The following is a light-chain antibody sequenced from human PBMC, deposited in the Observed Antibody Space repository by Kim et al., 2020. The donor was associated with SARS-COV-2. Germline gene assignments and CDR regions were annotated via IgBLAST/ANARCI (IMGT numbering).Light chain of an antibody. Sequence: SPTLTSTLTSRPSSSAFACLHQHPDKAPRYLMKLNSDGSHSKGDGIPDRFSCSSSGADRYLTISSLQSEDDADYYCQSWGTGIRVFGGGTQLTVL. CDR3: QSWGTGIRV. V-gene: IGLV4-69*01. J-gene: IGLJ2*01. CDR1: SRPSSSA. CDR2: LNSDGSH.